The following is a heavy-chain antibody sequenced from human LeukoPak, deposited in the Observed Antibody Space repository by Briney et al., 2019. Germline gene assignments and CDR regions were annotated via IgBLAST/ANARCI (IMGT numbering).Heavy chain of an antibody. CDR2: IIPIFGTA. V-gene: IGHV1-69*13. J-gene: IGHJ4*02. D-gene: IGHD6-13*01. CDR3: ARDLGYSSSWYGVYFDY. CDR1: GGTFSSYA. Sequence: SVKVSCKASGGTFSSYAISWVRQAPGQGLEWMGGIIPIFGTANCAQKFQGRVTITADESTSTAYMELSSLRSEDTAVYYCARDLGYSSSWYGVYFDYWGQGTLVTVSS.